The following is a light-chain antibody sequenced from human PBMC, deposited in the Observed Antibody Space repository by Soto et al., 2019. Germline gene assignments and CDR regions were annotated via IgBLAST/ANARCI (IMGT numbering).Light chain of an antibody. V-gene: IGKV3-15*01. CDR2: CAS. J-gene: IGKJ4*01. CDR1: QSVSRD. CDR3: QQSNNWPLT. Sequence: EIVMTQSPATLSVSPGERATLSCRASQSVSRDLGWYQQKPGQAPRLLIYCASTRATGVPARFSGSGSGTEFTLTISSLQSEDFAIYYCQQSNNWPLTFGGGTKVEIK.